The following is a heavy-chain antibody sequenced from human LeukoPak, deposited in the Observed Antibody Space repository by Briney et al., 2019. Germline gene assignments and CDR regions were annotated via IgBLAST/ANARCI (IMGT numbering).Heavy chain of an antibody. CDR2: IKSKTDGGTT. CDR1: GFTFSNAW. Sequence: SGGSLRLSCAASGFTFSNAWMSWVRQAPGKGLEWVGRIKSKTDGGTTDYAAPVKGRFTISRDDSKNTLYLRMNSLRTEDTAVYYCTTTGDYYYYYYMDVWGKGTTVTVSS. D-gene: IGHD3-9*01. V-gene: IGHV3-15*01. CDR3: TTTGDYYYYYYMDV. J-gene: IGHJ6*03.